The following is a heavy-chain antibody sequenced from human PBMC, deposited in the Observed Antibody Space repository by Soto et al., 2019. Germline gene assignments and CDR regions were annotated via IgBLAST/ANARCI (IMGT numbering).Heavy chain of an antibody. CDR3: ARDRNGGYEEIGWGYYYMDV. CDR1: GFTVSSNY. V-gene: IGHV3-66*01. CDR2: IYSGGST. D-gene: IGHD5-12*01. J-gene: IGHJ6*03. Sequence: EVQLVESGGGLVQPGGSLRLSCAASGFTVSSNYMSWVRQAPGKGLEWVSVIYSGGSTYYADSVKGRFTISRDNSKNTLYLQMNSLRAEDTAVYYCARDRNGGYEEIGWGYYYMDVWGKGTTVTVSS.